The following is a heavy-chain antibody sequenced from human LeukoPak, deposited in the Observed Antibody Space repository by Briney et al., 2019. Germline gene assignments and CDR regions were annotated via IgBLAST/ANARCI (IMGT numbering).Heavy chain of an antibody. V-gene: IGHV3-21*01. Sequence: AGGSLRLSCAASGFIFSIYSMDWVRQAPGKGLEWVSSISNDGNYIYYADSVEGRFTISRDNAKNSLYLQMNSLRAEDTAVYYCARERGYRGYDGRDYWGQGTLVTVSS. CDR1: GFIFSIYS. J-gene: IGHJ4*02. D-gene: IGHD5-12*01. CDR2: ISNDGNYI. CDR3: ARERGYRGYDGRDY.